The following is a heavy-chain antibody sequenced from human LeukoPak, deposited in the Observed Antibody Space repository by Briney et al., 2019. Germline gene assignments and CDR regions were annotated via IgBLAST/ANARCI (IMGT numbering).Heavy chain of an antibody. CDR1: GYTFTDYA. V-gene: IGHV1-3*03. Sequence: ASVKVSCKASGYTFTDYALHWVRQALGQSLEWMGWITTGRGETRYSQEFQRRITFTRDKSASTVYMDLSDLRSEDTAVYYCARGGKQWRGGNYFDSWGQGTLVAVSS. CDR2: ITTGRGET. D-gene: IGHD6-19*01. CDR3: ARGGKQWRGGNYFDS. J-gene: IGHJ4*02.